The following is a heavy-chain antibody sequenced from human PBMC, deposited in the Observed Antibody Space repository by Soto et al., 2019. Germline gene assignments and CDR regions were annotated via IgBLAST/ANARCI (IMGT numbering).Heavy chain of an antibody. J-gene: IGHJ6*02. V-gene: IGHV1-46*01. CDR3: ARELGKWELLPYYYYYGMDV. D-gene: IGHD1-26*01. CDR2: INPSGGST. Sequence: GASVKVSCKSSGYTFTSYYMHCVRQAPGQGLEWMGIINPSGGSTSYAQRFQGRVTMTRDTSTSTVYMELSSLRSEDTAVYYCARELGKWELLPYYYYYGMDVWGQGTTVTVSS. CDR1: GYTFTSYY.